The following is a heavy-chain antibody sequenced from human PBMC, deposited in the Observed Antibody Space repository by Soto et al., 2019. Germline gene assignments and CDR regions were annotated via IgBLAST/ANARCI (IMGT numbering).Heavy chain of an antibody. CDR2: IIPIFGTA. V-gene: IGHV1-69*13. Sequence: SAKVSFKASGGTFSSYAISWVRQAPGQGLEWMGGIIPIFGTANYAQKFQGRVTITADESTSTAYMELSSLRSEDTAVYYCAIDLGDSYGYVFYYGMDVWGQGTTVTVSS. CDR1: GGTFSSYA. D-gene: IGHD5-18*01. CDR3: AIDLGDSYGYVFYYGMDV. J-gene: IGHJ6*02.